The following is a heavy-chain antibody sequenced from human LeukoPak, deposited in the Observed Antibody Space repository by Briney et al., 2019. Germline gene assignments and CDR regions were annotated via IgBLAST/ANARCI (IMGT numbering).Heavy chain of an antibody. CDR2: INSDGSST. CDR3: AKVGASVSFDY. CDR1: GFTFSNYW. Sequence: GGSLRLSCAASGFTFSNYWMHWVRQAPGKGLVWVSRINSDGSSTTYADSVKGRLTISRDNSKNTLYLQMNSLRAEDTAVYYCAKVGASVSFDYWGQGTLVTVSS. V-gene: IGHV3-74*01. D-gene: IGHD4/OR15-4a*01. J-gene: IGHJ4*02.